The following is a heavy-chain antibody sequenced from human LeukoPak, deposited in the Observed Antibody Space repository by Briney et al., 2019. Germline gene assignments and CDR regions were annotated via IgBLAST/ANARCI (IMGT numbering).Heavy chain of an antibody. Sequence: SETLSLTCTVSGGSISSGTYYWSWIRQPPGKGLEWIGYIYYSGSTNYNPSLKSRVTISVDTSKNQFSLKLSSVTAADTAVYYCAREGSSYSSSAGYFDYWGQGTLVTVSS. CDR1: GGSISSGTYY. D-gene: IGHD6-6*01. CDR2: IYYSGST. CDR3: AREGSSYSSSAGYFDY. V-gene: IGHV4-61*01. J-gene: IGHJ4*02.